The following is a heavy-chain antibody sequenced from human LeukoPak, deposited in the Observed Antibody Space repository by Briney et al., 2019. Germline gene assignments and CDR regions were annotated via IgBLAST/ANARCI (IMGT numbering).Heavy chain of an antibody. D-gene: IGHD3-22*01. CDR1: GFTFSTYS. V-gene: IGHV3-23*01. J-gene: IGHJ4*02. Sequence: AGGSLRLSCAASGFTFSTYSMNWVRQAPGKGLEWVSGISGSGGSTYYADSVKGRFTISRDNSKNTLYLQMNSLRVEDTAAYYCVARAPFYDSSGYHDWWGQGSLVTVSS. CDR2: ISGSGGST. CDR3: VARAPFYDSSGYHDW.